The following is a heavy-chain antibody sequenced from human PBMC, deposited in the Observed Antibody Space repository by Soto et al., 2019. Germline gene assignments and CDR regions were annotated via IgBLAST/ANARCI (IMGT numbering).Heavy chain of an antibody. D-gene: IGHD3-3*01. CDR1: GFTFSSYA. J-gene: IGHJ4*02. CDR2: ISYDGSNK. CDR3: SRDPRSVYDVGTQCDY. Sequence: QVQLVESGGGVVQPGRSLRLSCAASGFTFSSYAMHWVRQAPGKGLEWVAGISYDGSNKYYADSVKGRFTISRDNSKNPLYLPMNSLRAEATAEYYCSRDPRSVYDVGTQCDYWGQGTLVTVSS. V-gene: IGHV3-30-3*01.